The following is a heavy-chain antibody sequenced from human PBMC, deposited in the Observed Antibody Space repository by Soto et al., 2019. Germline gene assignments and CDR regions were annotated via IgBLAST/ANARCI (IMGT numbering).Heavy chain of an antibody. J-gene: IGHJ4*02. CDR3: AISSGWYYVDY. D-gene: IGHD3-22*01. CDR1: GYTFTSYG. Sequence: GASVKVSCKASGYTFTSYGIHWVRQAPGQRLEWMGWINAGNGNTKYSQKFQGRVTITRDTSASTAYMELSSLRSEDTAVYYCAISSGWYYVDYWGQGTRVTVSS. V-gene: IGHV1-3*01. CDR2: INAGNGNT.